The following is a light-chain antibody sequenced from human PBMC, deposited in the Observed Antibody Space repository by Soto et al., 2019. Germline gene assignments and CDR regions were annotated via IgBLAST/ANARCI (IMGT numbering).Light chain of an antibody. J-gene: IGKJ1*01. CDR2: DAS. CDR3: QQYNKWPPWT. CDR1: QSVSNN. Sequence: EIVLTQSPGTLSLSPGERATLSCRASQSVSNNLAWYQQKPGQAPRLLIYDASIRATGIPARFSGSGSGTEFTLTISSLQSEDFAVYYCQQYNKWPPWTFGQGTKVDIK. V-gene: IGKV3-15*01.